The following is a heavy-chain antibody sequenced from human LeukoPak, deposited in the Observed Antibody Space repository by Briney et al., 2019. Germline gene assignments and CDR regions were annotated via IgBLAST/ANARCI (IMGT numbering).Heavy chain of an antibody. J-gene: IGHJ4*02. CDR1: GFTFSSYS. CDR3: AREEGHYFDY. V-gene: IGHV3-48*01. Sequence: GGSLRLSCAASGFTFSSYSMNWVRQAPGKGLEWVSYISSSSSTIYYADSVKGRFTISRDNAKNSLYLQMNSLRAEDTAVYYCAREEGHYFDYWGQGTLVTVSS. CDR2: ISSSSSTI.